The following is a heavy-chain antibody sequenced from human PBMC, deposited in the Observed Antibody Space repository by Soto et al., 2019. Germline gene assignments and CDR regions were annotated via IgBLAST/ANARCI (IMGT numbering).Heavy chain of an antibody. Sequence: EVQLVPSGAEVKKPGESLRLSCQGSGYRFINYWISWVRQMPGKGLEWVGRIDPSDSYTVYSPSFQGHVTISIDTAINTAFLEWRSLQASDTAMYYCVRHGNGTPFYFDFWGRGTLVPVSS. V-gene: IGHV5-10-1*03. CDR3: VRHGNGTPFYFDF. CDR1: GYRFINYW. D-gene: IGHD1-1*01. J-gene: IGHJ4*02. CDR2: IDPSDSYT.